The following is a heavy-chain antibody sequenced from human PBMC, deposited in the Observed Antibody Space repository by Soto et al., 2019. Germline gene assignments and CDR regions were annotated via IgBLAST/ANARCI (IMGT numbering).Heavy chain of an antibody. V-gene: IGHV1-69*13. CDR2: IIPIFGTA. Sequence: SVKVSCKASGGTFSSYAISWVRQAPGQGLEWMGGIIPIFGTANYAQKFQGRVTITADESTSTAYMELSSLRSEDTAVYYCARRSIIAAAGKGGYYYYGMDVWGQGPTVTVSS. CDR1: GGTFSSYA. D-gene: IGHD6-13*01. J-gene: IGHJ6*02. CDR3: ARRSIIAAAGKGGYYYYGMDV.